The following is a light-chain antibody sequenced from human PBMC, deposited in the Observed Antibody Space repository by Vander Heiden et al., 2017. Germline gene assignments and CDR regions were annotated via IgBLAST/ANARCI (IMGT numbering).Light chain of an antibody. J-gene: IGLJ2*01. Sequence: SYEPTPPPSVSVSPGQTARITCSGDALPKQYAYWYQQKPGQAPVLVIYKDSERPSGIPERFSGSSSGTTVTLTISGVQAEDEADYYCQSADSSGTYVVFGGGTKLTVL. V-gene: IGLV3-25*03. CDR3: QSADSSGTYVV. CDR2: KDS. CDR1: ALPKQY.